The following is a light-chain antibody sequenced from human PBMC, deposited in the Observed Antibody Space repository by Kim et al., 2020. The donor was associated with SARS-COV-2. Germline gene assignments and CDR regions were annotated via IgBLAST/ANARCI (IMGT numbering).Light chain of an antibody. J-gene: IGLJ3*02. CDR2: EVT. V-gene: IGLV2-23*02. Sequence: PGQSSPLTCRVSTIGIGTYSILSRNQQHPGKAPKLIIYEVTKRPSGVFDRFSGSKSGSTASLTISGLQADDEADYFCCSYSGHRMFGGGTKVTVL. CDR1: TIGIGTYSI. CDR3: CSYSGHRM.